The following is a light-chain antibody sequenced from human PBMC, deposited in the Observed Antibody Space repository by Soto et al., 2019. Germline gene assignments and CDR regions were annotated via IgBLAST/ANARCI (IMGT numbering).Light chain of an antibody. CDR3: LQHYSWPWT. J-gene: IGKJ1*01. CDR2: KAS. Sequence: DMQSVQSRYTLSGSVGDRFTITCLASQTISSWLAWYQQKPGKAPKLLIYKASTLKSGVPSRFSGSGPETEFTLTIRALQSEDSGVYYCLQHYSWPWTFGQGTKLEIK. V-gene: IGKV1-5*03. CDR1: QTISSW.